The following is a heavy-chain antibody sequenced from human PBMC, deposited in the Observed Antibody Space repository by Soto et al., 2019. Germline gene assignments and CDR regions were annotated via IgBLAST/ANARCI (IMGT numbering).Heavy chain of an antibody. D-gene: IGHD3-3*01. CDR2: IYYSGST. J-gene: IGHJ3*02. V-gene: IGHV4-59*01. CDR1: GGSISSYY. Sequence: PSETLSLTCTVSGGSISSYYWSWIRQPPGKGLEWIGYIYYSGSTNYNPSLKSRVTISVDTSKNQFSLKLSSVTAADTAVYYCARAQLPEPVSGYYTGYAFDIWGQGTMVTVSS. CDR3: ARAQLPEPVSGYYTGYAFDI.